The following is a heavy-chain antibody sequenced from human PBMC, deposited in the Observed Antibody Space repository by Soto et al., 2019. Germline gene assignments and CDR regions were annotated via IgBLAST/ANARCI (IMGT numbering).Heavy chain of an antibody. CDR3: ARDKITGLFDY. CDR1: GGSISSGGYY. Sequence: PSETLSLTCTVSGGSISSGGYYWSWIRQHPGKGLEWIGYMYYSGSTYYNPSLKSRVTISVDTSKNQFSLKLSSVTAADTAVYYCARDKITGLFDYWGQGTLVTVSS. V-gene: IGHV4-31*02. J-gene: IGHJ4*02. CDR2: MYYSGST. D-gene: IGHD2-8*02.